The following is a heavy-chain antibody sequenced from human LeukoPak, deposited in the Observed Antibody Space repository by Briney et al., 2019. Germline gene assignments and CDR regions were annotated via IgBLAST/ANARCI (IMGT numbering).Heavy chain of an antibody. J-gene: IGHJ6*03. D-gene: IGHD5-18*01. CDR1: GGSISSSSYY. Sequence: SETLSLTCTVSGGSISSSSYYWGWIRQPPGKGLEWIGRIYYSGSTYYNPSLKSRVTISVDTSKNQFSLKLSSVTAADTAVYYCARGRRGGYSYGWVGYMDVWGKGTTVTVSS. CDR3: ARGRRGGYSYGWVGYMDV. CDR2: IYYSGST. V-gene: IGHV4-39*07.